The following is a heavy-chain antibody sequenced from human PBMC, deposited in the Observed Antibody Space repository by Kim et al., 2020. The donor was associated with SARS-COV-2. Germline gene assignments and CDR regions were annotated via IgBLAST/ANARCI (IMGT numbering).Heavy chain of an antibody. CDR1: GFTFSSYG. D-gene: IGHD3-9*01. CDR2: ISYDGSNK. CDR3: AKKERYYDILTGYYDTNYYYYGMDV. J-gene: IGHJ6*02. V-gene: IGHV3-30*18. Sequence: GGSLRLSCAASGFTFSSYGMHWVRQAPGKGLEWVAVISYDGSNKYYADSVKGRFTISRDNSKNTLYLQMNSLRAEDTAVYYCAKKERYYDILTGYYDTNYYYYGMDVWGQGTTVTVSS.